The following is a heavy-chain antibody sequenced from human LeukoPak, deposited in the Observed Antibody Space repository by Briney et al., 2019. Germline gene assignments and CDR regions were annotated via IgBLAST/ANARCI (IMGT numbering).Heavy chain of an antibody. J-gene: IGHJ6*02. CDR3: ARERPPRYSYGYPYYYYYGMDV. CDR2: INDRGST. D-gene: IGHD5-18*01. V-gene: IGHV4-34*01. Sequence: SETLSLTCAVYGGSFSGYYCSWVRQPPGKGVGWIGEINDRGSTNSNPSRKSRVTISVDTSKNQFSLKLSSVTAADTAVYYCARERPPRYSYGYPYYYYYGMDVWGQGTTVTVSS. CDR1: GGSFSGYY.